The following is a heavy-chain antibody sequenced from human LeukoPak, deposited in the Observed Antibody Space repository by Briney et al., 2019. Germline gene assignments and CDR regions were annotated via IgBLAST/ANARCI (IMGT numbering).Heavy chain of an antibody. V-gene: IGHV4-59*01. Sequence: PSETLSLTCIVSGGSISSYYWSWIRQPPGKGLEWIGYIYHSGSTNYKPSLKSRVTISVDTSKNQFSLKLSSVTAADTAVYYCAREGWQWLVHAFDIWGQGTMVTVSS. J-gene: IGHJ3*02. CDR2: IYHSGST. CDR3: AREGWQWLVHAFDI. CDR1: GGSISSYY. D-gene: IGHD6-19*01.